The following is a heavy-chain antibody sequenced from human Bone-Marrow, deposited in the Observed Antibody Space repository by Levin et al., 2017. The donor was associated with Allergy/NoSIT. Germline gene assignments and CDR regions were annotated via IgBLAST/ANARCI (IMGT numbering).Heavy chain of an antibody. CDR2: VGTAGDS. V-gene: IGHV3-13*01. CDR3: TRDLSRNGMDA. Sequence: GGSLRLSCAASGFIVSTYDIHWVRQVVGKGLEWVAEVGTAGDSYYSDSAKGRFTVSRENSKNSVYLQMNSLRDGGTAVYFCTRDLSRNGMDAWGQGTTVTVSS. J-gene: IGHJ6*02. CDR1: GFIVSTYD.